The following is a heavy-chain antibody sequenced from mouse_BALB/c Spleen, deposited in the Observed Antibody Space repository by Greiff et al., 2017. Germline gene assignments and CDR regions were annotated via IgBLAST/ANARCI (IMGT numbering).Heavy chain of an antibody. J-gene: IGHJ2*01. D-gene: IGHD2-3*01. CDR2: IDPANGNT. Sequence: QLQQSGAELVKPGASVKLSCTASGFNIKDTYMHWVKQRPEQGLEWIGRIDPANGNTKYDPKFQGKATITADTSSNTAYLQLSSLTSEDTAVYYCARGPDGYSYFDYWGQGTTLTVSS. CDR3: ARGPDGYSYFDY. V-gene: IGHV14-3*02. CDR1: GFNIKDTY.